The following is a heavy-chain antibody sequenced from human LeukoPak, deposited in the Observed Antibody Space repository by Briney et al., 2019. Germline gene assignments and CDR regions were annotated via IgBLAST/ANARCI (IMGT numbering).Heavy chain of an antibody. D-gene: IGHD4-11*01. CDR3: ARGGRGATVTFGHYYYYYMDV. J-gene: IGHJ6*03. Sequence: ASVKVSCKASGYTFTSYDINWVRQATGQGLEWMGWMNPNSGNTGYAQKFQGRVTMTRNTSISTAYMELSSLRSEDTAVYYCARGGRGATVTFGHYYYYYMDVWGKGTTVTVSS. CDR2: MNPNSGNT. CDR1: GYTFTSYD. V-gene: IGHV1-8*01.